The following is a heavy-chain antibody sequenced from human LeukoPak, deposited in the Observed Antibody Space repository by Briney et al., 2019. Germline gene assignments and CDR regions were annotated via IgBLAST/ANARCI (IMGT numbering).Heavy chain of an antibody. CDR3: ATQHHYDSSGYLFDY. CDR2: ISYDGSNK. CDR1: GFTFSSYG. J-gene: IGHJ4*02. V-gene: IGHV3-30*03. D-gene: IGHD3-22*01. Sequence: GRSLRLSCAASGFTFSSYGMHWVRQAPGKGLEWVAVISYDGSNKYYADSVKGRFTISRDNSKNTLYLQMNSLRAEDTAVYYCATQHHYDSSGYLFDYWGQGTLVTVSS.